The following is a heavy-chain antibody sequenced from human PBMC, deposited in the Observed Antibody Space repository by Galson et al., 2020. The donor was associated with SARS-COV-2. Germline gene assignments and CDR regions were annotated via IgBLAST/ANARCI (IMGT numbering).Heavy chain of an antibody. CDR2: ISYDGSNK. V-gene: IGHV3-30*01. J-gene: IGHJ4*02. CDR1: GFTFSSYA. CDR3: ARGGPYYYDSSGYSADY. Sequence: GESLKISCAASGFTFSSYAMHWVRQAPGKGLEWVAVISYDGSNKYYADSVKGRFTISRDNSKNTLYLQMNSLRAEDTAVYYCARGGPYYYDSSGYSADYWGQGTLVTVSS. D-gene: IGHD3-22*01.